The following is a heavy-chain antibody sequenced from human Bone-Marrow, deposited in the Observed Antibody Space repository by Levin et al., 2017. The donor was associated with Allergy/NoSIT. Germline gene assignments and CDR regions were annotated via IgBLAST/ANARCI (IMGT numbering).Heavy chain of an antibody. Sequence: PSQTLSLTCAVYGGSFSGYYWSWIRQPPGKGLEWIGEINHSGSTNYNPSLKSRVTISVDTSKNQFSLKLSSVTAADTAVYYCARGLDYGDYYWYFDLWGRGTLVTVSS. D-gene: IGHD4-17*01. CDR2: INHSGST. J-gene: IGHJ2*01. CDR3: ARGLDYGDYYWYFDL. CDR1: GGSFSGYY. V-gene: IGHV4-34*01.